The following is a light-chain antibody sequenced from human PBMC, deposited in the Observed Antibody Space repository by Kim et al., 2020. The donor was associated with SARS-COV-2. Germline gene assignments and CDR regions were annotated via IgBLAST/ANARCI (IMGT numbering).Light chain of an antibody. V-gene: IGLV2-14*03. Sequence: QSVVTQPASVSGSPGQSITISCTGTSSDVGGYHHVSWYQHHPGKAPKLMIYDVSKRPSGVSNRFSGSKSGNTASLTISGLQAEDEADYYCSSYTSSSTLVFGGGTQLTVL. CDR1: SSDVGGYHH. J-gene: IGLJ3*02. CDR3: SSYTSSSTLV. CDR2: DVS.